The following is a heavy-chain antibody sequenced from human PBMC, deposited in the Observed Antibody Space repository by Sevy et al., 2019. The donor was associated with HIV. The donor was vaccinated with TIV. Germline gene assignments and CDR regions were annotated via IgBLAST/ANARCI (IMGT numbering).Heavy chain of an antibody. Sequence: ASVKVSCKASGGTFSSYAISWVRQAPGQGLEWMGGIIPIFGTANYAQKFQGRVTITADESTSTAYMELGSLRSEDTAVYYCASARPRYGDYADWGQGTLVTVSS. CDR3: ASARPRYGDYAD. J-gene: IGHJ4*02. D-gene: IGHD4-17*01. V-gene: IGHV1-69*13. CDR2: IIPIFGTA. CDR1: GGTFSSYA.